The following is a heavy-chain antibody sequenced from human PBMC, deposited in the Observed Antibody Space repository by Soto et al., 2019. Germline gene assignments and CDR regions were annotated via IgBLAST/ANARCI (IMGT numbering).Heavy chain of an antibody. D-gene: IGHD3-10*01. CDR2: INHSGST. V-gene: IGHV4-34*01. CDR1: GGSFSGYY. J-gene: IGHJ5*02. Sequence: QVQLQQWGAGLLKPSETLSLTCAVYGGSFSGYYWSWIRQPPGKGLEWIGEINHSGSTNYNPSLKSRVTISVDTSKNQFSLKLSSVTAADTAVYYCARKLLWFGGGFDPWGQGTLVTVSS. CDR3: ARKLLWFGGGFDP.